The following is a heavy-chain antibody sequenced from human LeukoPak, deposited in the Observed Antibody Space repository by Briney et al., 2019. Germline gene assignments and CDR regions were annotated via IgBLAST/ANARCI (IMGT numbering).Heavy chain of an antibody. Sequence: GASVKVSCKASGYTFTSYGISWVRQAPGQGLEWMGWISAYNGNTNYAQKLQGRVTMTTDTSTSTAYMELRSLRSDDTAVYYCARPGPAFTVTQGWFDPWGQGTLVTVSS. CDR1: GYTFTSYG. CDR2: ISAYNGNT. CDR3: ARPGPAFTVTQGWFDP. V-gene: IGHV1-18*01. D-gene: IGHD3-10*01. J-gene: IGHJ5*02.